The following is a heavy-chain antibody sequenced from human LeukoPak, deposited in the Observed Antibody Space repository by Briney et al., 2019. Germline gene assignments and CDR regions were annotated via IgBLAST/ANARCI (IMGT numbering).Heavy chain of an antibody. V-gene: IGHV1-18*01. CDR1: GYTFTSYG. CDR2: ISAYNGNT. Sequence: ASVKVSCKASGYTFTSYGISWVRQAPGQGLEWMGWISAYNGNTNYAQKLQGRVTMTTDTSTSTVYMELSSLRSEDTAVYYCARGPAAGYIDYWGQGTLVTVSS. D-gene: IGHD6-13*01. J-gene: IGHJ4*02. CDR3: ARGPAAGYIDY.